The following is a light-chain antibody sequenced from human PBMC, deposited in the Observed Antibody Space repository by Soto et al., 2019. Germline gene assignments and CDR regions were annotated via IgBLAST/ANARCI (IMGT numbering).Light chain of an antibody. CDR3: QQYGSPRT. CDR1: QSVSST. V-gene: IGKV3-15*01. Sequence: EILMTQYPATLSVSPGERATLSCRASQSVSSTLAWYQQKPGQAPRLLIYGASIRATGIPARLSGSGSGTDFPLTISRLEPEDSAVYYCQQYGSPRTFGQGTKVDIK. CDR2: GAS. J-gene: IGKJ1*01.